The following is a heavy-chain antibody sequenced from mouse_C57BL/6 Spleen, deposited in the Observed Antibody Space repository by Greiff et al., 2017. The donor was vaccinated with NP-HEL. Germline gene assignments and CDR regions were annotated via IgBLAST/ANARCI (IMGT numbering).Heavy chain of an antibody. Sequence: QVTLKESGPGILQPSESLSLACTSSGFSLSTSGMGLSWLRKPSGLALVWLASSWNNANYYNQSLKSRLTISKDTSNYQVFLEITSVDTADSAMYYGAWGGPCQLRVDYWGQGTTVTVSA. V-gene: IGHV8-2*01. CDR1: FSLSTSGMGL. CDR3: WGGPCQLRVDY. D-gene: IGHD3-2*02. J-gene: IGHJ2*01. CDR2: WNNANY.